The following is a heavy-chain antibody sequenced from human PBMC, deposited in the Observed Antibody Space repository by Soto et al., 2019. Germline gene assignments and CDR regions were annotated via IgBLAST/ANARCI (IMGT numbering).Heavy chain of an antibody. CDR2: IYHSGST. CDR3: ARDQHSSGWTAAFYY. CDR1: GGSISSSNW. D-gene: IGHD6-19*01. Sequence: SETLSLTCAVSGGSISSSNWWSWVRQPPGKGLEWIGEIYHSGSTNYNPSLKSRVTISVDKSKNQFSLKLSSVTAADTAVYYCARDQHSSGWTAAFYYWGQGTLVTVS. V-gene: IGHV4-4*02. J-gene: IGHJ4*02.